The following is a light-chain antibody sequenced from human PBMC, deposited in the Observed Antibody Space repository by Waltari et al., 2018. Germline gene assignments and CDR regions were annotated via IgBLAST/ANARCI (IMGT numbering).Light chain of an antibody. V-gene: IGKV3-20*01. Sequence: EIVLTQSPASLSLSPGDRATLSCRASQSVGRTLAWDQQRPGQAPRLLIYDASSRATGIPDRFSGSGSGTDFSLTISRLEPEDFAFYYCQKYGTRPATFGQGTKVEVK. CDR2: DAS. CDR3: QKYGTRPAT. CDR1: QSVGRT. J-gene: IGKJ1*01.